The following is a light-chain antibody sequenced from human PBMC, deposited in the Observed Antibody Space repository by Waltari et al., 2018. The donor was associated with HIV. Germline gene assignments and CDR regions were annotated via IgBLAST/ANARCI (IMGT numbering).Light chain of an antibody. V-gene: IGLV3-25*03. CDR3: QSADSSGTYLVI. J-gene: IGLJ2*01. CDR1: ALANQY. Sequence: SYELTQPPSVSVSPGQTARITCSGDALANQYAYWYQRKPGQAPVLVIYKDSERASGIPERFSGSSSGTTVTLTSSGVQAEDEADYYCQSADSSGTYLVIFGGGTKLTVL. CDR2: KDS.